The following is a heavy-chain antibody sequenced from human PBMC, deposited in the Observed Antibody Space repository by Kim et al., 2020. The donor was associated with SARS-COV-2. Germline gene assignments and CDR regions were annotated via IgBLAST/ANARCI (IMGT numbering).Heavy chain of an antibody. J-gene: IGHJ4*02. V-gene: IGHV4-34*01. CDR1: GGSFSGYY. CDR2: INHSGST. Sequence: SETLSLTCAVYGGSFSGYYWSWIRQPPGKGLEWIGEINHSGSTNYNPSLKSRVTISVDTSKNQFSLKLSSVTAADTAVYYCARGKSGSNLDYWGQGTLVTVSS. CDR3: ARGKSGSNLDY. D-gene: IGHD1-26*01.